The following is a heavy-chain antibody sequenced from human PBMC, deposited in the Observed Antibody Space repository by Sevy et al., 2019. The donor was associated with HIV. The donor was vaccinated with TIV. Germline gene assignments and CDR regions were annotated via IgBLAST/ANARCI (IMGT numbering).Heavy chain of an antibody. CDR1: GFTFSSYS. CDR2: ISSSSSYI. D-gene: IGHD3-3*01. CDR3: ARDKRITIFEFYYGMDV. Sequence: GGSLRLSCAASGFTFSSYSMNWVRQAPGKGLEWVSSISSSSSYIYYAHSVKGRFTISRDNAKNSLYLQMNSLRAEDTAVYYCARDKRITIFEFYYGMDVWGQGTTVTVSS. V-gene: IGHV3-21*01. J-gene: IGHJ6*02.